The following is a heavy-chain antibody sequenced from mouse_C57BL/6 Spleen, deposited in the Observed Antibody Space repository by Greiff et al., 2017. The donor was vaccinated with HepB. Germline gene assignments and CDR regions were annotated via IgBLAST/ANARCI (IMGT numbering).Heavy chain of an antibody. CDR1: GYTFTTYP. D-gene: IGHD2-4*01. Sequence: QVHVKQSGAELVKPGASVKMSCKASGYTFTTYPIEWMKQNHGKSLEWIGNFHPYNDDTKYNEKFKGKATLTVEKSSSTVYLELSRLTSDDSAVYYCARGPIYYDYDGYFDYWGQGTTLTVSS. CDR2: FHPYNDDT. CDR3: ARGPIYYDYDGYFDY. J-gene: IGHJ2*01. V-gene: IGHV1-47*01.